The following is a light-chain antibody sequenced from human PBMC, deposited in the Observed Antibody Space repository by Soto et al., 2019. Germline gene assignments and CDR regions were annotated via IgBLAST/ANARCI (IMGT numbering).Light chain of an antibody. J-gene: IGKJ4*01. CDR3: QHYGTCPT. CDR2: RAS. V-gene: IGKV3-20*01. Sequence: EIVLTQSPGTLSLSPGERATLSCRASQSVSNNYLAWYQQKPGQAPRLLIYRASSRATGIPDRFSGSGSGTDFTRTISSLAPADFAVDYCQHYGTCPTFGGGTEVDIK. CDR1: QSVSNNY.